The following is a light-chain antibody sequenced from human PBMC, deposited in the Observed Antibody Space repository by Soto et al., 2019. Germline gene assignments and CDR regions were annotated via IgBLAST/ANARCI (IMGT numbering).Light chain of an antibody. CDR1: QSISIG. V-gene: IGKV3D-15*01. CDR2: GAS. CDR3: QQYNKWPLIT. J-gene: IGKJ5*01. Sequence: EIVMTQSPATLCVSPGETATLSCRASQSISIGLAWYRQKPGQAPRLLIYGASTRATGTPARFSGSGSGTEFTLTISSLQSEDFALYYCQQYNKWPLITFGQGTRLEI.